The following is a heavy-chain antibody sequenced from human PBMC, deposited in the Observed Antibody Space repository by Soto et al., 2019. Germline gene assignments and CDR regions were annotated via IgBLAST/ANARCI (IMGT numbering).Heavy chain of an antibody. CDR3: AMSPYTSNRNHRLED. CDR2: ITGSGTNT. CDR1: GFTFSNYA. Sequence: GGSLRLSCAASGFTFSNYAMSWVRQSPGKGLDCVSVITGSGTNTYYADSVKGRFTISRDNSKNILFLQMSSLRAEDTAVYYCAMSPYTSNRNHRLEDRGQGTLVTGSS. V-gene: IGHV3-23*01. D-gene: IGHD1-1*01. J-gene: IGHJ4*02.